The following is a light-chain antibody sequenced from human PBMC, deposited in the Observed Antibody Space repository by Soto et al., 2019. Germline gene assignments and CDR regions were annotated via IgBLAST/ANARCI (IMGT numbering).Light chain of an antibody. J-gene: IGKJ2*01. Sequence: EIVLTQSPGTLSLSPGESATLSCRDSQRISSTYLAWYHQKRGQAPRLLIYDASSRATGISDRFSGSGSGTDFTLTISRLEPEDFGVYYCQQYAKSPLYTFGQGTKLEIK. V-gene: IGKV3-20*01. CDR2: DAS. CDR1: QRISSTY. CDR3: QQYAKSPLYT.